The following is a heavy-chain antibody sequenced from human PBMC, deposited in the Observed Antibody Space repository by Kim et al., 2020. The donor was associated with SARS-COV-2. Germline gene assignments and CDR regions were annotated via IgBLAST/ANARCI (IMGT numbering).Heavy chain of an antibody. Sequence: GGSLRLSCAASGFTLSSYSVNWVRQAPGKGLEWISSISDSNNYIYYADSVTGRFTISRDSANNSLYLQMNSLRAEDTAVYYCAGAIFGVVIIPYYYYYMDVWGKGTTVTVSS. J-gene: IGHJ6*03. CDR1: GFTLSSYS. CDR3: AGAIFGVVIIPYYYYYMDV. D-gene: IGHD3-3*01. CDR2: ISDSNNYI. V-gene: IGHV3-21*01.